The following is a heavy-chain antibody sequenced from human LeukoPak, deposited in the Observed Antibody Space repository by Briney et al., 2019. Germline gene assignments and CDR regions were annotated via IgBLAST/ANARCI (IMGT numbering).Heavy chain of an antibody. D-gene: IGHD3-16*01. J-gene: IGHJ6*02. CDR3: ARGEGGYYYYGMDV. CDR2: MNPNSGNT. CDR1: GYTFTSYD. Sequence: ASVKVSFKASGYTFTSYDINWVRQATGQGLEWMGWMNPNSGNTGYAQKFQGRVTMTRNTSISTAYMELSSLRSEDTAVYYCARGEGGYYYYGMDVWGQGTTVTVSS. V-gene: IGHV1-8*01.